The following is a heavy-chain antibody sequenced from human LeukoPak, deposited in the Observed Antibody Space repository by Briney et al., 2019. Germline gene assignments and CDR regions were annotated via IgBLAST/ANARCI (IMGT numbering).Heavy chain of an antibody. Sequence: GGSLRLSCAASGFTITNYWMHWVRQAPGKGLVWVSRINSDGSITTYEGSVKDRFTISRDNAKNMLYLQMDSLRAEDTAVYYCARADILGAYYYGSGSPDYWGQGTLVTVSS. V-gene: IGHV3-74*03. D-gene: IGHD3-10*01. CDR2: INSDGSIT. CDR1: GFTITNYW. CDR3: ARADILGAYYYGSGSPDY. J-gene: IGHJ4*02.